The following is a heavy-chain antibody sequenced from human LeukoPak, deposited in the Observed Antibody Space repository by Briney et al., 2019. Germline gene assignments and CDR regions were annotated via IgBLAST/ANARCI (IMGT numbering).Heavy chain of an antibody. CDR1: GFTFSNYA. CDR3: AKDKAGVVPAATHFDF. Sequence: PGGSLRLSCAASGFTFSNYAMSWVRQAPGKGLEWVSAISGSGGSTYYADSVKGRFTTSRDNSKNTLYLQMNSLRAEDTAVYYCAKDKAGVVPAATHFDFWGQGILVTVSS. CDR2: ISGSGGST. V-gene: IGHV3-23*01. J-gene: IGHJ4*02. D-gene: IGHD2-2*01.